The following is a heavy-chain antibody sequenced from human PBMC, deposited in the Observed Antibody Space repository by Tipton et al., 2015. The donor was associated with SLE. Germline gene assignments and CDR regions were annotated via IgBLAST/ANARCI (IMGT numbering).Heavy chain of an antibody. CDR3: TRPFRYFDWLSAFDI. CDR1: GFTFDDYT. Sequence: SLRLSCAGSGFTFDDYTMTWVRQAPGKGLEWVGFIRSKTYGGTAEYAASVKGRFTISRDDSKSIAYLQMNNLETEDTAVYFCTRPFRYFDWLSAFDIWGKGKMVSVSS. J-gene: IGHJ3*02. D-gene: IGHD3-9*01. CDR2: IRSKTYGGTA. V-gene: IGHV3-49*04.